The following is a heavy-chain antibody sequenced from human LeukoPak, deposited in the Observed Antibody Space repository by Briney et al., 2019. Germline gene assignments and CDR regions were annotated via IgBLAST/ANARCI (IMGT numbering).Heavy chain of an antibody. CDR3: ASFRGVMEASDY. CDR1: GGSFSGYY. D-gene: IGHD3-10*01. Sequence: SETLSLTCAVYGGSFSGYYWSWIRQPPGKGLEWIGEINHSGSTNYNPSLKSRVTISVDTSKNQFSLKLSSVTAADTAVYYCASFRGVMEASDYWGQGTLVTVSS. CDR2: INHSGST. J-gene: IGHJ4*02. V-gene: IGHV4-34*01.